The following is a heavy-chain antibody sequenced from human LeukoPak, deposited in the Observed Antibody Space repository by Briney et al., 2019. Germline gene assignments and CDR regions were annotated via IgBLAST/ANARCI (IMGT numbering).Heavy chain of an antibody. CDR3: ARDRWTGFDY. CDR1: RSTFSSYS. D-gene: IGHD3/OR15-3a*01. Sequence: PGGSLRLSCAASRSTFSSYSMNWVRQAPGKGLEWVSYISSSSSTIFYADSVKGRFTISRDNAKNSLYLQMNSLRAEDTAVYYCARDRWTGFDYWGQGTLVTVSS. CDR2: ISSSSSTI. J-gene: IGHJ4*02. V-gene: IGHV3-48*01.